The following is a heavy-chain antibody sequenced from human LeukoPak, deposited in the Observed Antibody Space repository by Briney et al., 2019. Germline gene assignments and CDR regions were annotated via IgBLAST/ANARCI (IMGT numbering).Heavy chain of an antibody. CDR1: GYTFTTYG. J-gene: IGHJ4*02. CDR2: ISVYNGNT. CDR3: ARGPHYYGSRSYSPFDY. V-gene: IGHV1-18*01. Sequence: ASVKVSCKGSGYTFTTYGISWVRQAPGQGLEWMGWISVYNGNTNYAQKFQGRVTMTTDTSTNTTYMELRSLISDDTAVYYCARGPHYYGSRSYSPFDYWGQGTLVTVSS. D-gene: IGHD3-10*01.